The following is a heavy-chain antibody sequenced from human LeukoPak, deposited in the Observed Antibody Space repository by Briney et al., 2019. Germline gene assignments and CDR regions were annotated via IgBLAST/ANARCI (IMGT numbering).Heavy chain of an antibody. V-gene: IGHV4-4*07. CDR2: IYTSGST. J-gene: IGHJ4*02. CDR3: AKDPSYISGYFDY. D-gene: IGHD3-22*01. Sequence: SETLSLTCAVSGASISSYFWSWIRQPAGKGLEWIGRIYTSGSTIYNPSLKSRVTMSVDTSKNQFSLTLNSVTAADTAVYYCAKDPSYISGYFDYWARESWSPSPQ. CDR1: GASISSYF.